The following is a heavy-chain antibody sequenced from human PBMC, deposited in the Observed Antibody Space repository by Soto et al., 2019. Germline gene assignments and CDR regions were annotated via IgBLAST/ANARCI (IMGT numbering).Heavy chain of an antibody. J-gene: IGHJ3*02. CDR3: ARDGDAFDI. V-gene: IGHV1-3*01. Sequence: KFQGRVTITRDTSASTAYMELSSLRSEDTAVYYCARDGDAFDIWGQGTMVIVSS.